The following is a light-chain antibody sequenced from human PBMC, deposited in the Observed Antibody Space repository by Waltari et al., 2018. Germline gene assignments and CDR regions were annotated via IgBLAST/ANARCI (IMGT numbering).Light chain of an antibody. V-gene: IGKV3-15*01. J-gene: IGKJ4*01. CDR1: QSVSSD. CDR2: GAS. CDR3: QQYNKWPPLT. Sequence: EIVMTQSPATLSVSPGERATLSCRASQSVSSDLAWYQQKPGQAPRLLMYGASTRATGIPARFSGSGSVTEFTLTISSLQSEDFAVYYCQQYNKWPPLTFGGGTKVEIK.